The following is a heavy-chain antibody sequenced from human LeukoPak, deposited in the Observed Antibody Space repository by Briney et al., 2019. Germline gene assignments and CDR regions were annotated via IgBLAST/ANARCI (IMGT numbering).Heavy chain of an antibody. CDR3: ARHRDYYDT. CDR2: IYSSGSA. V-gene: IGHV4-59*08. J-gene: IGHJ4*01. Sequence: SETLSLTCTVSGASINNNFWTWIRQPPGKGLEWIGYIYSSGSANYNPSLKSRVIISGDTSKNQISLDLTSVTAADTAVYFCARHRDYYDTWGHGTLVTVSS. CDR1: GASINNNF. D-gene: IGHD3-22*01.